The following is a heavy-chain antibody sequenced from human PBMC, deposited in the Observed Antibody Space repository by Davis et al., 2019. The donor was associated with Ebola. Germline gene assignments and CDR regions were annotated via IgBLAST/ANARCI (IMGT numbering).Heavy chain of an antibody. V-gene: IGHV3-23*01. D-gene: IGHD2-21*02. J-gene: IGHJ4*02. CDR2: ISASGSSM. Sequence: PGGSLRLSCTASGFTFRRFALNWVRQAPGKGLEWVSTISASGSSMYYTESVKGRFTISRDTSKNTLSLQMNSLRAEDTGIYYCAKDTAVTYSGDRYFDSWGQGTPVTVSS. CDR3: AKDTAVTYSGDRYFDS. CDR1: GFTFRRFA.